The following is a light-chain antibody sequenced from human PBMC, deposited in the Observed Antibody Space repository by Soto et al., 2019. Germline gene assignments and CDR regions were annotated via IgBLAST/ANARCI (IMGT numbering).Light chain of an antibody. J-gene: IGLJ1*01. CDR1: SSDVGGYNC. CDR2: DVT. CDR3: CSHSASYTFV. V-gene: IGLV2-11*01. Sequence: ALTQPRSVSGSPGQSVTISRTGTSSDVGGYNCVSWYQQHPGKAPQLMIYDVTQRPSGVPDRFSGSKSGNTASLTISGLQAEDEADYYCCSHSASYTFVFGTGTKVTVL.